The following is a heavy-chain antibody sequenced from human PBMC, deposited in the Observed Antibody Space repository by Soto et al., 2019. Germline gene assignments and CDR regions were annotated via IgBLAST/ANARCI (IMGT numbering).Heavy chain of an antibody. CDR3: ASTTVTTMRYFDY. D-gene: IGHD4-17*01. Sequence: PSETLSLTCEVSGGSISGSYWWSWVRQPPGKGLEWIGEIYHSGSTNYNPSLKSRLTISVDKSKNQFALELSSVTAADTAVYYWASTTVTTMRYFDYWGQGTLVTVSS. CDR2: IYHSGST. V-gene: IGHV4-4*02. J-gene: IGHJ4*02. CDR1: GGSISGSYW.